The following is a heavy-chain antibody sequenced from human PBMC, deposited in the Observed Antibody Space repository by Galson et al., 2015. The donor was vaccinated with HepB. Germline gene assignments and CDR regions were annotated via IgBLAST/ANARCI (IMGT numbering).Heavy chain of an antibody. CDR2: IGTDGTI. Sequence: SLRLSCAASGFTVTTTYMSWVRQASGKGLEWVSIIGTDGTIHYADSVRGKFTISRDSSENTLYLQMNNLRTEDTAVYYCAKGRGFILDVWGQGTTVPVSS. V-gene: IGHV3-66*01. CDR1: GFTVTTTY. J-gene: IGHJ6*02. D-gene: IGHD3-16*02. CDR3: AKGRGFILDV.